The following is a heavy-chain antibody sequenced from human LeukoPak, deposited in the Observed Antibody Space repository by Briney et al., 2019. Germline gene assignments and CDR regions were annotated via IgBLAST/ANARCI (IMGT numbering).Heavy chain of an antibody. J-gene: IGHJ5*02. CDR3: ARGLGGAHNWFDP. D-gene: IGHD3-10*01. V-gene: IGHV4-59*01. CDR2: IYYSGST. CDR1: GGSISSYY. Sequence: SETLSLTCTVSGGSISSYYWSWIRQPPGRGLEWIGYIYYSGSTNYNPSLKSRVTISIDTSKNQFSLKLSSVTAADTAVYYCARGLGGAHNWFDPWGQGTLVTVSS.